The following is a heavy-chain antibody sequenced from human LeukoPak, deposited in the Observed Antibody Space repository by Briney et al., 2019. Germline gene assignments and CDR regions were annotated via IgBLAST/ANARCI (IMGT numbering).Heavy chain of an antibody. V-gene: IGHV3-66*01. CDR2: IYSGGST. Sequence: GSLSLSCAASGFTVSSNYMSWVRQAPGKGLEWVSVIYSGGSTYYADSVKGRFTISRDNSKNTLYLQMNSLRAEDTAVYYCARLYSGYANYYYYYMDVWGKGTTVTISS. D-gene: IGHD5-12*01. J-gene: IGHJ6*03. CDR3: ARLYSGYANYYYYYMDV. CDR1: GFTVSSNY.